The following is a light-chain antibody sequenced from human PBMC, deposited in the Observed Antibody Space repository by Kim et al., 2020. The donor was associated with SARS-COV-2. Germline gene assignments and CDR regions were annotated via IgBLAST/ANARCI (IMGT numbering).Light chain of an antibody. Sequence: EVVLTQSPGTLSLSPGEEATLSCRASQSVSLNYLAWYQLKPGQAPRPLIYGASNRATGVPERFSGSGSGTDFTLIISRLEPEDFALYYCHQYGRSPWTFGQGTKLEI. CDR1: QSVSLNY. CDR3: HQYGRSPWT. CDR2: GAS. J-gene: IGKJ1*01. V-gene: IGKV3-20*01.